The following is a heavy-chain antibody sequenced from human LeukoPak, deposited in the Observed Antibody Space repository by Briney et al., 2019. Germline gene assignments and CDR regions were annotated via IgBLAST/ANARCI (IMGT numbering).Heavy chain of an antibody. CDR1: VFSFSRYM. V-gene: IGHV3-48*02. CDR2: ISSSSSTI. Sequence: PGGSPRHSCAAPVFSFSRYMANTVRQAPGKGLEWVSYISSSSSTIYYADSVKGRFTISRDNAKNSLYLPMNSLRDEDTGLYYCARPGYCSGGSCYSDDGYYYCGYAVWGQGTTVTVSS. J-gene: IGHJ6*02. CDR3: ARPGYCSGGSCYSDDGYYYCGYAV. D-gene: IGHD2-15*01.